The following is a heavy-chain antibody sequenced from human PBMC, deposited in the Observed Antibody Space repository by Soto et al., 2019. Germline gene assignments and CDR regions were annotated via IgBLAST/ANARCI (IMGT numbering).Heavy chain of an antibody. J-gene: IGHJ6*02. CDR2: IIPIFGTA. V-gene: IGHV1-69*12. Sequence: QVQLVQSGAEVKKPGSSVKVSCKASGGTFSSYAISWVRQAPGQGLEWMGGIIPIFGTANYAQKFQGRVTITADESTSTAYMELSSLRSEDTAVYYCARREDIVLVPAARDYYGMDVWGQGTTVTVSS. D-gene: IGHD2-2*01. CDR1: GGTFSSYA. CDR3: ARREDIVLVPAARDYYGMDV.